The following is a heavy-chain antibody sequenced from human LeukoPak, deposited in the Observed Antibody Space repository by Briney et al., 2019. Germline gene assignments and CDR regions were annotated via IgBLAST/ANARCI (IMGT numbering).Heavy chain of an antibody. CDR1: GFTFSRHW. V-gene: IGHV3-7*01. D-gene: IGHD6-6*01. J-gene: IGHJ4*02. Sequence: TGGSLRLSCVASGFTFSRHWMAWVRQAPGKGLEWVANIKKDGREMYYMDSVKGRFTISRDNAKNSLYLQMNSLRAEDTAVYYCARRYSTSSVEDFDYWGQGTLVTVSS. CDR2: IKKDGREM. CDR3: ARRYSTSSVEDFDY.